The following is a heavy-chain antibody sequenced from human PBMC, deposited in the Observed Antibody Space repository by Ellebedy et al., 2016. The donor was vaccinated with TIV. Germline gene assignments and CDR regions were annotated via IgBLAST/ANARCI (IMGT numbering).Heavy chain of an antibody. V-gene: IGHV3-11*01. CDR3: VGRLIVTQPTTEYFQA. CDR1: GFTFSDYY. Sequence: GESLKISXAASGFTFSDYYMTWVRQAPGKGLEWVSYISSSGSVISYADSVKGRFTVSRDNARKSLFLQMNSLRVDDTAVYYCVGRLIVTQPTTEYFQAWGQGTLVTVSS. D-gene: IGHD3-9*01. J-gene: IGHJ1*01. CDR2: ISSSGSVI.